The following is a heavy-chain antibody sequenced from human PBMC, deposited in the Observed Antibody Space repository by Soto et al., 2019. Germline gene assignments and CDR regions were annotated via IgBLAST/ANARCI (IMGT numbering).Heavy chain of an antibody. V-gene: IGHV3-30*18. Sequence: PGGSLRLSCPASRFTFSSYCMHWVRQAQGKGLEWVAVISYDGSNKYYADSVNGRFTIARDNSKTTLYLQRNSLRAEDTAGYYCAKLDDYYDSSGTVGGAVGWGQGT. CDR2: ISYDGSNK. CDR1: RFTFSSYC. J-gene: IGHJ4*02. CDR3: AKLDDYYDSSGTVGGAVG. D-gene: IGHD3-22*01.